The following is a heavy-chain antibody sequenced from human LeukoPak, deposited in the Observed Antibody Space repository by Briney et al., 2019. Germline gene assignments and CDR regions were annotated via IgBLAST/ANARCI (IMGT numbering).Heavy chain of an antibody. Sequence: ASVKVSCKASGYTFTSYDINWVRQATGQGLEWMGWMNPNSGNTGYAQKFQGRVTMTRNTSISTAHMELSSLRSEDTAVYYCASGGFVVPAAKRKNPFYYYMDVWGKGTTVTVSS. CDR2: MNPNSGNT. CDR3: ASGGFVVPAAKRKNPFYYYMDV. V-gene: IGHV1-8*01. CDR1: GYTFTSYD. D-gene: IGHD2-2*01. J-gene: IGHJ6*03.